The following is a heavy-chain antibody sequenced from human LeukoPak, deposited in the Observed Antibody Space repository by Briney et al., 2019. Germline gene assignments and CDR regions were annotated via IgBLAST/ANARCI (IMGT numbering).Heavy chain of an antibody. CDR2: IGPAGDT. CDR1: GFTFSTYG. J-gene: IGHJ5*02. V-gene: IGHV3-13*04. D-gene: IGHD6-13*01. Sequence: GGSLRLSCAASGFTFSTYGMHWVRQGTGKGLEWVSGIGPAGDTYYPGSVKGRFTISRENAKNSLYLQMNSLRAGDTAVYYCARGSPSSSWYDWFDPWGQGTLVTVSP. CDR3: ARGSPSSSWYDWFDP.